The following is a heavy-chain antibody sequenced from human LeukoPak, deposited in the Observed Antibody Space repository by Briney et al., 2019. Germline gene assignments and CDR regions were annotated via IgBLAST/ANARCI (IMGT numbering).Heavy chain of an antibody. J-gene: IGHJ2*01. V-gene: IGHV3-53*01. D-gene: IGHD3-3*02. CDR3: ARIGDHFHWYLDL. CDR1: GFTVATNY. Sequence: PGGSLTLSCTASGFTVATNYMNWVRQPPGKGLEWVSILYSGADTYYADSVKGRFVVSRDSSKNMLSLHMNALRPEDTAVYYCARIGDHFHWYLDLWGRGTLVTVSS. CDR2: LYSGADT.